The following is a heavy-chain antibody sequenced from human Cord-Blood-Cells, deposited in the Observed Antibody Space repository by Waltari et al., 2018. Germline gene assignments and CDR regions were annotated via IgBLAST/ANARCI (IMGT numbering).Heavy chain of an antibody. V-gene: IGHV4-38-2*01. CDR1: GYSISSGYY. D-gene: IGHD5-12*01. Sequence: QVQLQESGSGLVMPSETLSLTCAVSGYSISSGYYWGWSRPPPGTGLEWIGSIYHRGSTYYNPSLKSRVTISVDTSKNQFSLKLSAVTAADTAVYYCARIYSCYEEYWGQGTLVTVSS. CDR2: IYHRGST. J-gene: IGHJ4*02. CDR3: ARIYSCYEEY.